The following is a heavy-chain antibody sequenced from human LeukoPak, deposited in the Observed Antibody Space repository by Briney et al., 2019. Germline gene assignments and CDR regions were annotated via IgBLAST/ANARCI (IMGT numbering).Heavy chain of an antibody. V-gene: IGHV3-9*01. CDR3: AKAVSWELLLDYFDY. D-gene: IGHD1-26*01. CDR2: ISWNSGSI. Sequence: PGGSLRLSCAASGFTFDDYAMHWVRQAPGKGLEWVSGISWNSGSIGYADSVKGRFTISRDNAKNSLYLQMNSLRAEDAALYYCAKAVSWELLLDYFDYWGQGTLVTVSS. J-gene: IGHJ4*02. CDR1: GFTFDDYA.